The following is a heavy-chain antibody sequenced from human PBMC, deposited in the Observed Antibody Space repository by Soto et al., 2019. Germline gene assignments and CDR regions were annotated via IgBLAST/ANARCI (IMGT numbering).Heavy chain of an antibody. Sequence: GGSLRLSCAASGFSISDYYMSWIRQAPGKGLEWLAYISQSYSYTNYADSVKGRFTISRDNAKNSLYLQMNSLRAEDTAVYYCARDCVYSSGCYHGGDYWGQGTLVTVSS. V-gene: IGHV3-11*06. D-gene: IGHD6-19*01. J-gene: IGHJ4*02. CDR1: GFSISDYY. CDR3: ARDCVYSSGCYHGGDY. CDR2: ISQSYSYT.